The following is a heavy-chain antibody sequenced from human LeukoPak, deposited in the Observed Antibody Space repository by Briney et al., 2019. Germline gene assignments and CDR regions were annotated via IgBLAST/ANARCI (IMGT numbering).Heavy chain of an antibody. V-gene: IGHV3-23*01. CDR1: GFTFSSYA. J-gene: IGHJ3*02. Sequence: PGGSLRLSCAASGFTFSSYAMSWVRQAPGKGLEWVSAISGSGGSTYYADSVKGRFTISRDNSKNTLYLQMNSLRAEDTAVYYCARAQYRLAVMGSAFDIWGQGTMVTVSS. CDR2: ISGSGGST. CDR3: ARAQYRLAVMGSAFDI. D-gene: IGHD3-16*01.